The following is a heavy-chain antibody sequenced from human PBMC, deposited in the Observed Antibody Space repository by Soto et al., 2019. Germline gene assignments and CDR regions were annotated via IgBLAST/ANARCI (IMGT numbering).Heavy chain of an antibody. CDR2: IIPIFGKA. CDR1: GGSFSTYS. CDR3: ARGSRTYVYYYGMDV. Sequence: QVQLVQSGAEVKRPGSSVKVSCKASGGSFSTYSISWVRQAPGQGPEWMGGIIPIFGKANYAQKFQGRVTITADESTTTAYMELSSLSSDDTAVYYCARGSRTYVYYYGMDVWGQGTTVTVSS. J-gene: IGHJ6*02. V-gene: IGHV1-69*01. D-gene: IGHD3-16*01.